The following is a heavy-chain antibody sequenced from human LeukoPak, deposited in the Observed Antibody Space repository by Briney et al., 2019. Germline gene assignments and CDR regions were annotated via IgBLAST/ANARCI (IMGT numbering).Heavy chain of an antibody. CDR3: ASPMWDTAIHDY. Sequence: PGGSLRLSCAASGFTFSSHWMHWVRQAPGKGLVWVSRINSDGSITSYADSVKGRFTISRDNAKDTLYLQMNSLRAEDADVYYCASPMWDTAIHDYWGQGTLVTVSS. CDR1: GFTFSSHW. CDR2: INSDGSIT. D-gene: IGHD5-18*01. V-gene: IGHV3-74*01. J-gene: IGHJ4*02.